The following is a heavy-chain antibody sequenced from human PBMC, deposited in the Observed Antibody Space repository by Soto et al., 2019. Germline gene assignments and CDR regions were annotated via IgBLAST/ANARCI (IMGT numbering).Heavy chain of an antibody. J-gene: IGHJ6*02. CDR2: IYYSGST. Sequence: AKCLTCSVSGGSFRGNFSYRRNKPTDLEKGLNWIGYIYYSGSTYYNPSLKSRVTISVDTSKNQFSLKLSSVTAADTAVYYCSRGGAYMLSTIVLPHCNYGMDGWGPGTKVTGS. V-gene: IGHV4-31*03. CDR1: GGSFRGNFSY. D-gene: IGHD2-8*01. CDR3: SRGGAYMLSTIVLPHCNYGMDG.